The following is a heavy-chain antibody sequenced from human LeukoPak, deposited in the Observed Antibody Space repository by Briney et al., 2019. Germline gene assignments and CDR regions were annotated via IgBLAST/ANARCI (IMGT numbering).Heavy chain of an antibody. D-gene: IGHD2-2*01. V-gene: IGHV3-21*04. J-gene: IGHJ4*02. CDR3: AKGYCSSTSCSAFDY. Sequence: GGSLRLSCAASGFTLTSLAMHWVRRAPGKGREGGSSMSTRSGTKYYADSVRGRFTISRDNAKNSLYLQMNSLRAEDTALYYCAKGYCSSTSCSAFDYWGQGTLVTVSS. CDR2: MSTRSGTK. CDR1: GFTLTSLA.